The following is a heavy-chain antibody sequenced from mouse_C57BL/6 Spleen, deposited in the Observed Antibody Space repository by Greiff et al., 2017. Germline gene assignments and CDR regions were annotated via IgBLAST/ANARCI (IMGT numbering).Heavy chain of an antibody. CDR1: GYTFTDYN. D-gene: IGHD2-5*01. Sequence: EVQLQQSGPELVKPGASVKMSCKASGYTFTDYNMHWVKQSHGKSLEWIGHISPKNGGTSDNQKFKGKSTLTVNKSSSTAYMEHRGLTSEDSAVYYCTRTYYSISFAYWGQGTLVTVSA. V-gene: IGHV1-22*01. CDR3: TRTYYSISFAY. CDR2: ISPKNGGT. J-gene: IGHJ3*01.